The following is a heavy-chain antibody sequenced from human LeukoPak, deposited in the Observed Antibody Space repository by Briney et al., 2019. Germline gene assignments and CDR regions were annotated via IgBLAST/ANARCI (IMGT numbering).Heavy chain of an antibody. V-gene: IGHV3-7*04. J-gene: IGHJ4*02. CDR3: ARDSRGTFDY. CDR2: IKGDGSEK. CDR1: GFTFSRHW. Sequence: PGGSLRLSCAASGFTFSRHWMSWVRQAPGKGLEWVANIKGDGSEKYYADSVTGRFTISRDNAKNSLYLQMNSLRAEDTAVYYCARDSRGTFDYWGQGTLVTVSS. D-gene: IGHD2-15*01.